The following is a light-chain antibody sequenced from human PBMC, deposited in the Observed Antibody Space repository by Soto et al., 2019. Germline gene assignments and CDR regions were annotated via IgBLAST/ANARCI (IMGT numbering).Light chain of an antibody. CDR3: SSYTSSSTVV. CDR1: SSDVGGYNY. J-gene: IGLJ2*01. CDR2: DVS. V-gene: IGLV2-14*01. Sequence: QSALTQPASVSGSPGQSITISCTGTSSDVGGYNYVSWYQQHPGKAAKLMIYDVSNRPSGVSNRFSGSKSDNTASLTISGLQAEDEADYYCSSYTSSSTVVFGGGTKLTVL.